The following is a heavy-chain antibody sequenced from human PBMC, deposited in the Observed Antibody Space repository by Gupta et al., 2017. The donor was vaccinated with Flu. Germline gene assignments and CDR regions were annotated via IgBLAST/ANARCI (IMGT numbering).Heavy chain of an antibody. CDR2: MNPITGNQ. CDR1: GYNFTSYE. Sequence: VACKASGYNFTSYEINWVRQVAGQGPEWVGWMNPITGNQGHAQRFQGRIALTRDTSMATAYMELSRLRSDDTAKYYCARGTNYHDFWGQGTLVTVSS. V-gene: IGHV1-8*01. CDR3: ARGTNYHDF. J-gene: IGHJ4*02.